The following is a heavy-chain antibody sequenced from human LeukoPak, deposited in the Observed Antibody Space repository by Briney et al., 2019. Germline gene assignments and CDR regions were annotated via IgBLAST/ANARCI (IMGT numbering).Heavy chain of an antibody. CDR3: ATKQWLAPPPGY. CDR2: INTDGTVT. J-gene: IGHJ4*02. V-gene: IGHV3-74*01. Sequence: GGSLRLSCAASGFTFSKYWMLWVRQAPGTGLESVSRINTDGTVTTYADSVKGRFTVSRDNADNTMFLQMNSVRDEDTAVYYCATKQWLAPPPGYWGQGTPVTVSS. CDR1: GFTFSKYW. D-gene: IGHD6-19*01.